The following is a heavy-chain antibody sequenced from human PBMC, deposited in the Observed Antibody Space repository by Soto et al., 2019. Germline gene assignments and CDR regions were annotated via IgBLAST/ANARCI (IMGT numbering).Heavy chain of an antibody. Sequence: QVQLQESGPGLVKPSGTLSLTCAVSGDYVSSPYWWCWVRQSPGKGLEWIGEVFHTGTTSYNPSLRSRVTISMDKSNNQFSLDLSSVTAADTAVYYCARSAGWYAVHSWGPGTLVIVSS. D-gene: IGHD6-19*01. CDR1: GDYVSSPYW. CDR3: ARSAGWYAVHS. V-gene: IGHV4-4*02. CDR2: VFHTGTT. J-gene: IGHJ4*02.